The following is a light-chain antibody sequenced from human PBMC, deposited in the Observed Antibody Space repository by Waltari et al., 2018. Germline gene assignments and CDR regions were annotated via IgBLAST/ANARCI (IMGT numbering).Light chain of an antibody. CDR1: QSVSSF. CDR3: QNHERLPAT. J-gene: IGKJ1*01. Sequence: EVVLTQSPGTLSLSPGERATLARRASQSVSSFLAWYQQKPAQAPRLLIYHASNRATGIPDRFSGSGSGTDFSLTISRLEPEDFAVYYCQNHERLPATFGQGTKVEI. CDR2: HAS. V-gene: IGKV3-20*01.